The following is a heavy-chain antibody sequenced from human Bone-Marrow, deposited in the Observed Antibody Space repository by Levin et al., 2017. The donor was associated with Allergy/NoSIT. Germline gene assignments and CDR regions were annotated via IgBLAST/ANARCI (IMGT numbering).Heavy chain of an antibody. CDR2: IYYSGST. J-gene: IGHJ4*02. D-gene: IGHD3-10*01. V-gene: IGHV4-39*01. CDR1: GGSISSSSYY. Sequence: SETLSLTCTVSGGSISSSSYYWGWIRQPPGKGLEWIGSIYYSGSTYYNPSLKSRVTISVDTSKNQFSLKLSSVTAADTAVYYCARPEGVRGVIPFDYWGQGTLVTVSS. CDR3: ARPEGVRGVIPFDY.